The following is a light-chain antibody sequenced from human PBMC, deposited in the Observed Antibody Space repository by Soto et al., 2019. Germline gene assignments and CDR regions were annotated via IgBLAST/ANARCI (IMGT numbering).Light chain of an antibody. V-gene: IGLV2-14*01. CDR1: SSDIGGYNY. Sequence: QSALTHPASVSESPGQSITIPCTGTSSDIGGYNYVSWYQQYPGKAPKLMIYDVTNRPSGVSNRFSGSKSGNTASLTISGLQAEDEANYYCSSYTSSNSLVVFGGGTKVTVL. CDR3: SSYTSSNSLVV. CDR2: DVT. J-gene: IGLJ2*01.